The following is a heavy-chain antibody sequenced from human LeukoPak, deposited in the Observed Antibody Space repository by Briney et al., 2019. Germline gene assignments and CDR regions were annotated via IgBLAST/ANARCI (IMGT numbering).Heavy chain of an antibody. V-gene: IGHV1-2*02. Sequence: ASVKVSCKASGYTFTGHYIHWVRQAPGQGLELMGWINPNSGSTNYAQKFQGRVTTTRDTSISIAYMELTRLRSDDTAVFYCARDGYYYGSGSFVDYWGQGTLVTVSS. J-gene: IGHJ4*02. CDR3: ARDGYYYGSGSFVDY. CDR2: INPNSGST. D-gene: IGHD3-10*01. CDR1: GYTFTGHY.